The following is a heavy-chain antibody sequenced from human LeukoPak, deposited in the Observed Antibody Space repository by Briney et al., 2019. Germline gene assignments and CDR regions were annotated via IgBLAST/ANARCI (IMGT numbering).Heavy chain of an antibody. CDR3: ARGYRGYSHGYVTTYFDY. CDR1: GYTFTSYD. D-gene: IGHD5-18*01. V-gene: IGHV1-8*03. Sequence: ASVKVSCKASGYTFTSYDINWVRQATGQGLEWMGWMNPNGGNTGYAQKFQGRVTITRNTSISTAYMELSSLRSEDTAVYYCARGYRGYSHGYVTTYFDYWGQGTLVTVSS. CDR2: MNPNGGNT. J-gene: IGHJ4*02.